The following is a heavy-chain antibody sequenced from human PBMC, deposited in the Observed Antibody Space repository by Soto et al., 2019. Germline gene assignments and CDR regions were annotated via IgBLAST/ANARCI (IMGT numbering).Heavy chain of an antibody. J-gene: IGHJ4*02. D-gene: IGHD4-4*01. V-gene: IGHV1-3*01. CDR1: EYTFTSYT. CDR3: ARELQGLYYFDY. Sequence: ASVKVSCKASEYTFTSYTMHWVRQAPGQRLEWMGWINGGNGNTEYSRKFQGRVTITRDTSASTAYMELSSLRPDDTAVYYCARELQGLYYFDYWGQGTLVTVSS. CDR2: INGGNGNT.